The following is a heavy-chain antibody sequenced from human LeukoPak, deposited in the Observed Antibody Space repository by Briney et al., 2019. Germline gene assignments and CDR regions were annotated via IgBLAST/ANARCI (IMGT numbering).Heavy chain of an antibody. V-gene: IGHV3-21*01. D-gene: IGHD3-16*01. CDR1: GFTFSSYS. CDR2: ISSSSSYI. CDR3: ARGGLRHLNIDY. J-gene: IGHJ4*02. Sequence: PGGSLRLSCAASGFTFSSYSMNWVRQAPGKGLEWVSSISSSSSYIYYADSVKGRFTISRDNAKNSLYLQMNSLTAEDTAVYYGARGGLRHLNIDYWGQGTLVTVSS.